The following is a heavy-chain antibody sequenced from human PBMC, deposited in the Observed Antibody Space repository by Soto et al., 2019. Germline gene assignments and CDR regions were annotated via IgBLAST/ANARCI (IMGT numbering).Heavy chain of an antibody. J-gene: IGHJ4*02. CDR2: IYWDDDK. CDR3: AHRRPYSNSPEYFFDY. D-gene: IGHD6-6*01. V-gene: IGHV2-5*02. CDR1: GFSLSTSGVD. Sequence: ITLKESGPTLVKPTQTLTLTCTFSGFSLSTSGVDVGWIRQPPGKALEWLALIYWDDDKRYSPSLKSRLTITKATAKNQVVLTMTNMDPLDTATYYCAHRRPYSNSPEYFFDYWGQGTLVTVSS.